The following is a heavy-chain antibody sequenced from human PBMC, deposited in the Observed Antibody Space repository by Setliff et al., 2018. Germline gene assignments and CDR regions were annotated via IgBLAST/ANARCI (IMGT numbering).Heavy chain of an antibody. D-gene: IGHD1-26*01. Sequence: QPGGSLRLSCAASGFTVSSNYMSWVRQAPGKGLEWVSVIYSGGSTYYADSVKGRFTISRDNSKNTLYLQMNSLRAEDTAVYYCARAGELNLDAFEIWGQGTMVTVSS. V-gene: IGHV3-53*01. J-gene: IGHJ3*02. CDR1: GFTVSSNY. CDR2: IYSGGST. CDR3: ARAGELNLDAFEI.